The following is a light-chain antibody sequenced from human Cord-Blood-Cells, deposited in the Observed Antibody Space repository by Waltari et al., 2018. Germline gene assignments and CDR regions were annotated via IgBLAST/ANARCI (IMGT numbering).Light chain of an antibody. CDR2: AAS. CDR1: QSISSY. V-gene: IGKV1-39*01. CDR3: QQSYSTPQT. Sequence: LQMTQSPSSLSASVGDRVTIPCRASQSISSYLNWYQQKPGKAPKLLIYAASSLQSGGPSRFSDSGSGTDFTLTISSLQPEDFATYYCQQSYSTPQTFGQGTKVEIK. J-gene: IGKJ1*01.